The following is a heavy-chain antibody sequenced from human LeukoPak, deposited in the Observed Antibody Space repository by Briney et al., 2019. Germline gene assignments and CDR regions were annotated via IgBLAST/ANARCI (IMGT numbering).Heavy chain of an antibody. CDR3: ARELEYYHRSDYYDAFDV. J-gene: IGHJ3*01. Sequence: SETLSLTCTVSGGSISSGSYYWSWIRQPAGKGLEWIGRIYTSGSTNYNPSLTSRVTISVDTSKKQFSLKLSSVTAADTAVYYCARELEYYHRSDYYDAFDVWGQGTMVTVSS. CDR2: IYTSGST. D-gene: IGHD3-22*01. CDR1: GGSISSGSYY. V-gene: IGHV4-61*02.